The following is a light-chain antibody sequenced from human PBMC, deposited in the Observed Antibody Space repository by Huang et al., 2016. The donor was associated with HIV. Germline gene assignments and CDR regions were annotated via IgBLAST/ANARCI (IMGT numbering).Light chain of an antibody. CDR1: QSISDY. CDR3: QQTYSKPYT. J-gene: IGKJ2*01. Sequence: DLQMTQSPSSLSASVGDRVTITCRASQSISDYLNCYQQKPEKAPKLLIYVASSLQSGVPSRFSGSGSGTDFTLTISSLQPEDFATYYCQQTYSKPYTFGQGTKLEIK. V-gene: IGKV1-39*01. CDR2: VAS.